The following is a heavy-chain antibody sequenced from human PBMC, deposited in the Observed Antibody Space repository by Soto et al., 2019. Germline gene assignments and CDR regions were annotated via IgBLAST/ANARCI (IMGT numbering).Heavy chain of an antibody. Sequence: QVQLVESGGGLVKPGGSLRLSCAASGFTFSDYYMSWIRQAPGKGLEWVSYISSSSSYTNYADSVKGRFTISRDNAKNSLYLQMNSLRAEDTAVYYCARDCKIAARRVSYYYYGMDVWGQGTTVTVSS. CDR2: ISSSSSYT. J-gene: IGHJ6*02. CDR3: ARDCKIAARRVSYYYYGMDV. CDR1: GFTFSDYY. V-gene: IGHV3-11*06. D-gene: IGHD6-6*01.